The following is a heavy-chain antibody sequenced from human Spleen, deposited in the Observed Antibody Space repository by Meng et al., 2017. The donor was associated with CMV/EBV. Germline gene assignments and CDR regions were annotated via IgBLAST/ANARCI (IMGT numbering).Heavy chain of an antibody. Sequence: ASVKVSCKASGYTFTGYYMHWVRQAPGQGLEWMGWINPSGGSTSYAQKFQGRVTMTRDTSTSTVYMELSSLRSEDTAVYYCARDGAPRITIFGVDQAKPPHYYYYYYGMDVWGQGTTVTVSS. J-gene: IGHJ6*02. V-gene: IGHV1-46*01. CDR1: GYTFTGYY. D-gene: IGHD3-3*01. CDR3: ARDGAPRITIFGVDQAKPPHYYYYYYGMDV. CDR2: INPSGGST.